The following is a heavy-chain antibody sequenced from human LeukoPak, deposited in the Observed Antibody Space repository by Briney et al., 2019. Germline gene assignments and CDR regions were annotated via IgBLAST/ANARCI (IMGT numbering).Heavy chain of an antibody. CDR2: ISYDGSYK. Sequence: PGRSLRLSCAASGFTFSSYDMHWVRQAPGKGLEWVVGISYDGSYKSYADSVKGRFTISRDNSKSTAYLQMDSLRVEDTAVYYCARAPLHSNGWSFDYWGQGTLVTVSS. J-gene: IGHJ4*02. CDR3: ARAPLHSNGWSFDY. CDR1: GFTFSSYD. D-gene: IGHD6-19*01. V-gene: IGHV3-30*03.